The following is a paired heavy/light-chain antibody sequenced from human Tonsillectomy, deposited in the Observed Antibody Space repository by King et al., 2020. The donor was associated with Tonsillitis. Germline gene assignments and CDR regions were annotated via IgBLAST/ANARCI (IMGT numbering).Light chain of an antibody. CDR1: QDISSY. CDR3: QQLNSYPPNT. V-gene: IGKV1-9*01. J-gene: IGKJ2*01. CDR2: AAS. Sequence: DIQLTQSPSFLSASVGDRVTITCRASQDISSYLAWYQQKPGKAPKLLMYAASTLQSGVPSRFSGSGSGTEFTLTISSLQPEDFATYYCQQLNSYPPNTFGQGTKLEIK.
Heavy chain of an antibody. V-gene: IGHV1-24*01. J-gene: IGHJ3*02. D-gene: IGHD6-19*01. CDR3: ATEQWLGAFDI. CDR1: GKTLTELS. CDR2: FDPEEGET. Sequence: QVHLVQSGAEVKRPGASVKISCKVSGKTLTELSMHWVRQAPGEGLEWVGGFDPEEGETVYAQKFQGRVTLTEDTSTNTADMELSSLRSEDTAVYYCATEQWLGAFDIWGQGTMLTVSS.